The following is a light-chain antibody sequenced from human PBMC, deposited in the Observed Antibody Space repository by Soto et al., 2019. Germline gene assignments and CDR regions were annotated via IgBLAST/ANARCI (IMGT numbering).Light chain of an antibody. CDR2: DVS. V-gene: IGLV2-14*03. J-gene: IGLJ1*01. CDR3: TSYTTSSTPFV. CDR1: SSDVGGYNS. Sequence: QSALTQPASVSGSPGQSITISCTAASSDVGGYNSVSWFQKHPGEAPKLIIYDVSHRPSGVSHRFSGSKSAYTASLTISGRQAEDEADYYCTSYTTSSTPFVFGTGTKVTVL.